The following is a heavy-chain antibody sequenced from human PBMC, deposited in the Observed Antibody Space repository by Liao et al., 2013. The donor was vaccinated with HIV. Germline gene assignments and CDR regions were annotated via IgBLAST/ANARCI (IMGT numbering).Heavy chain of an antibody. CDR1: GGSISGFY. Sequence: QVQLQESGPGLVKPSETLSLTCTVSGGSISGFYWSWIRQPPGKELEWLGYVSHSGDINYNPSLKSRVTISLDKPKNHLSLKLISVTAADTAVYYCADSGNYGGNMVNWGPAFPVIVSS. V-gene: IGHV4-59*01. J-gene: IGHJ4*02. CDR2: VSHSGDI. D-gene: IGHD4-23*01. CDR3: ADSGNYGGNMVN.